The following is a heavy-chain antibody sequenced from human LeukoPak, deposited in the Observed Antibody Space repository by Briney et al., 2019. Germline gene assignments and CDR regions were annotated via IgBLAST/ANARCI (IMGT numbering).Heavy chain of an antibody. CDR1: GITFSNYA. J-gene: IGHJ4*02. CDR2: IKQDGSEK. V-gene: IGHV3-7*03. Sequence: PGGSLRLSCVASGITFSNYAVSWVRQAPGKGLEWVANIKQDGSEKYYVDSVKGRFTISRDNAKKSAYLQMNSLRADDTAVYYCVRAMDSWGQGTLVTVSS. CDR3: VRAMDS.